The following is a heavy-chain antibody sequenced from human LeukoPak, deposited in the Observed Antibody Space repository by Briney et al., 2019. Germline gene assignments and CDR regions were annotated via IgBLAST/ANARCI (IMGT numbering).Heavy chain of an antibody. CDR2: IYYSGST. Sequence: SETLSLTCTVSAGSISSYYWSWIRQPPGKGLEWIGYIYYSGSTKYNPSLKSRVTISVDTSKDQFSLKLSSVTAADTAVYFCSRDQSWDAFDVWGQGTMVTVSS. CDR1: AGSISSYY. V-gene: IGHV4-59*01. D-gene: IGHD6-13*01. CDR3: SRDQSWDAFDV. J-gene: IGHJ3*01.